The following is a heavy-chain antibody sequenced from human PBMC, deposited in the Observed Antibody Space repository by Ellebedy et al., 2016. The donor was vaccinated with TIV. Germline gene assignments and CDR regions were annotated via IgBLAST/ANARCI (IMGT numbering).Heavy chain of an antibody. CDR2: IYYSGST. J-gene: IGHJ5*02. CDR1: GGSISSYY. V-gene: IGHV4-59*01. Sequence: MPSETLSLTCTVSGGSISSYYWSWIRQPPGKGLEWIGYIYYSGSTNYNPSLKSRVTISVDTSKNQFSLKLSSVTAADTAVYYCAGLIENWFDPWGQGTLVTVSS. CDR3: AGLIENWFDP. D-gene: IGHD2/OR15-2a*01.